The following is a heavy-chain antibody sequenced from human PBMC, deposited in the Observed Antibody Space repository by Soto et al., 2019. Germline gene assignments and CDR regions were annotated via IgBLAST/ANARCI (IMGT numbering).Heavy chain of an antibody. CDR3: ASFPFRHGQYYNNLDGDV. D-gene: IGHD3-10*01. CDR1: GYTFNSHP. CDR2: IVPIFGRP. V-gene: IGHV1-69*01. Sequence: QMQLAQSGAEVKKPGSSVKVSCKASGYTFNSHPLNWVRQAPGQGLEWIGGIVPIFGRPHYAEHLRGRVGISADESSDTAFVELTSLTFNDTATYYCASFPFRHGQYYNNLDGDVWGQGTTVIVSS. J-gene: IGHJ6*02.